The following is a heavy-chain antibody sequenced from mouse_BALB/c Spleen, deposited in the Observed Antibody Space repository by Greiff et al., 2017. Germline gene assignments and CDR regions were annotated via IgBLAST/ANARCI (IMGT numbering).Heavy chain of an antibody. CDR1: GFTFSSYT. CDR3: ARHGRYGNYGYFDV. V-gene: IGHV5-12-2*01. J-gene: IGHJ1*01. Sequence: EVKLVESGGGLVQPGGSLKLSCAASGFTFSSYTMSWVRQTPEKRLEWVAYISNGGGSTYYPDTVKGRFTISRDNAKNTLYLQMSSLKSEDTAMYYCARHGRYGNYGYFDVWGAGTTVTVSS. D-gene: IGHD2-10*02. CDR2: ISNGGGST.